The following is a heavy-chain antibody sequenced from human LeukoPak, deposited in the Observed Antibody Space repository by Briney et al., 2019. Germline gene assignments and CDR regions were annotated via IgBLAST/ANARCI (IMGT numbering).Heavy chain of an antibody. V-gene: IGHV4-59*08. CDR1: GGSISSYY. J-gene: IGHJ4*02. D-gene: IGHD6-13*01. CDR3: ARQGGYIAPLAF. Sequence: KPSETLSLTCTVSGGSISSYYWSWIRQPPGKGLEWIGYISYSGNTNYNPSLKSRVTISVDTSKNQFSLKLSSVTAADTAVYYCARQGGYIAPLAFWGQGTLVTV. CDR2: ISYSGNT.